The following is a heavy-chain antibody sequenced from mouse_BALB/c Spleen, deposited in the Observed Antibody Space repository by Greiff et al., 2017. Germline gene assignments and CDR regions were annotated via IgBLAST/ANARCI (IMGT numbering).Heavy chain of an antibody. CDR3: ARHVSSYGSREGGRYFDV. Sequence: EVQVVESGGDLVKPGGSLKLSCAASGFTFSSYGMSWVRQTPDKRLEWVATISSGGSYTYYPDSVKGRFTISRDNAKNTLYLQMSSLKSEDTAMYYCARHVSSYGSREGGRYFDVWGAGTTVTVSS. J-gene: IGHJ1*01. CDR2: ISSGGSYT. D-gene: IGHD1-1*01. CDR1: GFTFSSYG. V-gene: IGHV5-6*01.